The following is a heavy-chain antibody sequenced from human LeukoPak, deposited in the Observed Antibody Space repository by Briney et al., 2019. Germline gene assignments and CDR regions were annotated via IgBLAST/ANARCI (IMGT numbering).Heavy chain of an antibody. CDR3: ARDRYGDYGWFDP. CDR2: INPSGGST. CDR1: GYTFTSYY. D-gene: IGHD4-17*01. Sequence: ASVKVSCKASGYTFTSYYMHWVRQAPGQGLEWMGIINPSGGSTSYAQKFQGRVTMTRDTSTSTVYMELSSLRSKDTAVYYCARDRYGDYGWFDPWGQGTLVTVSS. V-gene: IGHV1-46*01. J-gene: IGHJ5*02.